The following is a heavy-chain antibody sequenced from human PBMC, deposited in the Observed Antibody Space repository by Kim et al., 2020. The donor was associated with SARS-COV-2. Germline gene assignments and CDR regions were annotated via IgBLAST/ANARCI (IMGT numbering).Heavy chain of an antibody. CDR1: GGSFSGYY. CDR2: INHSGST. Sequence: SETLSLTCAVYGGSFSGYYWSWIRQPPGKGLEWIGEINHSGSTNYNPYPKSRVTISVNTSKNQISLKLRSVTAADTAVYSFSYSGRQWLGLPIFYYFAY. D-gene: IGHD6-19*01. CDR3: SYSGRQWLGLPIFYYFAY. V-gene: IGHV4-34*01. J-gene: IGHJ4*01.